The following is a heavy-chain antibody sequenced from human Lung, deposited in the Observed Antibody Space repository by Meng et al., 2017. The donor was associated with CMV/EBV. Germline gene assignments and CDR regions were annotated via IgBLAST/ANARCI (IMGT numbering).Heavy chain of an antibody. Sequence: LXCLVSGGSMSSGRFYWGWVRQPPGKGLEWIASISYSGRTFYTPSLKSRVIISVDTSNNQFSLKVNSVTAADTAVYYCAREDEERAENAFDIWGQGTVVTVSS. D-gene: IGHD1-14*01. J-gene: IGHJ3*02. CDR2: ISYSGRT. CDR3: AREDEERAENAFDI. CDR1: GGSMSSGRFY. V-gene: IGHV4-39*07.